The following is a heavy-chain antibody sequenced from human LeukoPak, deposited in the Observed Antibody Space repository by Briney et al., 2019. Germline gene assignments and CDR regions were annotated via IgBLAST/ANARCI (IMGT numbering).Heavy chain of an antibody. CDR1: GYTFTSYD. J-gene: IGHJ2*01. CDR2: MNPNSGNT. Sequence: ASVKVSCKASGYTFTSYDINWVRQATGQGLEWMGWMNPNSGNTGYAQKFQGRVTVTRNTSISTAYMELSSLRSEDTAVYYCARSFTPYSSGWYGWYFDLWGRGTLVTVSS. CDR3: ARSFTPYSSGWYGWYFDL. D-gene: IGHD6-19*01. V-gene: IGHV1-8*01.